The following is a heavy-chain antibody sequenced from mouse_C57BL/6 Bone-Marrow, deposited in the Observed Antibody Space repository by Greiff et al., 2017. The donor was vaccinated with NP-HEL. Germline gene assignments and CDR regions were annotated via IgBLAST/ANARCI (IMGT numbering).Heavy chain of an antibody. Sequence: EVQVVESGGGLVQPGGSLKLSCAASGFTFSDYGMAWVRQAPRKGPEWVAFFSNFAFSIYYADTVTGRFTISRENAKNTLYLEMGSLRSEYTAMYYCARHEDSNYGYFDVWGTGTTVTVSS. J-gene: IGHJ1*03. CDR3: ARHEDSNYGYFDV. CDR2: FSNFAFSI. CDR1: GFTFSDYG. V-gene: IGHV5-15*01. D-gene: IGHD2-5*01.